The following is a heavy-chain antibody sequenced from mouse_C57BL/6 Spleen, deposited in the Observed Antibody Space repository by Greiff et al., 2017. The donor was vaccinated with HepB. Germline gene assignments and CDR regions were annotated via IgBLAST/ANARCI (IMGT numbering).Heavy chain of an antibody. Sequence: DVQLVESGGGLVKPGGSLKLSCAASGFTFSDYGMHWVRQAPEKGLEWVAYISSGSSTIYYADTVKGRFTISRDNAKNTLFLQMTSLRSEDTAMYYCARQGYDYAMDYWGQGTSVTVSS. D-gene: IGHD2-2*01. J-gene: IGHJ4*01. CDR3: ARQGYDYAMDY. V-gene: IGHV5-17*01. CDR2: ISSGSSTI. CDR1: GFTFSDYG.